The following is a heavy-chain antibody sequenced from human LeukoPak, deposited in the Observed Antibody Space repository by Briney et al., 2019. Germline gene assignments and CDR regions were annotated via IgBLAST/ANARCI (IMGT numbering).Heavy chain of an antibody. D-gene: IGHD4-11*01. Sequence: SSETLSLTCTVSNGSISSYYWGWIRQPPGKGLEWIGNIYYSGHTYFNPSLKSRVTLSVDTSKNQFSLKLSSVTAADTAVYYCAREDSNWFDPWGQGTRVTVSS. CDR2: IYYSGHT. CDR1: NGSISSYY. J-gene: IGHJ5*02. V-gene: IGHV4-59*12. CDR3: AREDSNWFDP.